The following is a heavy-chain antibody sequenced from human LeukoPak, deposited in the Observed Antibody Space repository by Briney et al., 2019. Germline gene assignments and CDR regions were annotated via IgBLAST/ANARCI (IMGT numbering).Heavy chain of an antibody. CDR1: GFTVSSNY. CDR2: IYSDSRT. J-gene: IGHJ3*02. Sequence: GGSLRLSCAASGFTVSSNYMTWLRQAPGKGLEWVSVIYSDSRTYYADSVKGRFTISRDNSKNTLYLQMNSLRAEDTAVYYCARRNQQQLGACDIWGQGTMVTVS. CDR3: ARRNQQQLGACDI. V-gene: IGHV3-53*01. D-gene: IGHD1-1*01.